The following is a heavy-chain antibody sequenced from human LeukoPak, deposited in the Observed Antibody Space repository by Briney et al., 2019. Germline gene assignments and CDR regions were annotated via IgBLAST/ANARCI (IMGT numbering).Heavy chain of an antibody. D-gene: IGHD5-18*01. CDR2: ISWNSGSI. Sequence: GRSLRLSCAASGFTFDDYAMHWVRQAPGKGLEWVSGISWNSGSIGYADSVKGRFTTSRDNAKNSLYLQMNSLRAEDTAVYYCARDLVGYSYGYRDYFDYWGQGTLVTVSS. CDR3: ARDLVGYSYGYRDYFDY. V-gene: IGHV3-9*01. J-gene: IGHJ4*02. CDR1: GFTFDDYA.